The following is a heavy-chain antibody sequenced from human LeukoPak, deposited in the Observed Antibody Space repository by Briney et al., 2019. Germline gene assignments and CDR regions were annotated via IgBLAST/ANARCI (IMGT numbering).Heavy chain of an antibody. J-gene: IGHJ6*02. D-gene: IGHD6-19*01. CDR1: GYSFTSYW. Sequence: GESLKISCKGSGYSFTSYWIGWVGQMPGKGLEWMGIIYPGDADTRYSPSFQGPVTISADKSISTAYLQWSSLKASDTAMYYCARHQVANSQWLGPRGYYYGMDVWGQGTTVTVSS. V-gene: IGHV5-51*01. CDR3: ARHQVANSQWLGPRGYYYGMDV. CDR2: IYPGDADT.